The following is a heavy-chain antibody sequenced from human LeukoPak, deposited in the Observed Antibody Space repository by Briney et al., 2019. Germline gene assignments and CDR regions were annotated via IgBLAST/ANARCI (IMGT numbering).Heavy chain of an antibody. Sequence: SETLSLTCTVSGGSMSSYYWSWIRQPPGKGLEWIGYIYHTGSTTYNPSLKSRVTTSVDTSKNQFSLKLSSVTAADTAVYYCARETEEYDFGSGVYLDYFDYWGQGTQVTVSS. D-gene: IGHD2/OR15-2a*01. J-gene: IGHJ4*02. CDR2: IYHTGST. CDR3: ARETEEYDFGSGVYLDYFDY. CDR1: GGSMSSYY. V-gene: IGHV4-59*01.